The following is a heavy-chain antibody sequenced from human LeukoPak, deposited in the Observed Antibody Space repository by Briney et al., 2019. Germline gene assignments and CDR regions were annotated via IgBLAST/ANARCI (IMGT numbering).Heavy chain of an antibody. CDR2: IKQDGGEK. D-gene: IGHD2-15*01. V-gene: IGHV3-7*03. Sequence: GGSLRLSCAASGFTFSTYWMSWVRQAPGKGLEWVANIKQDGGEKNYVDSVKGRFTISRDNAKNSLYLQMNSLRAEDTAVYYCARVKTTGYWYYGMDVWGQGTTVTVSS. J-gene: IGHJ6*02. CDR1: GFTFSTYW. CDR3: ARVKTTGYWYYGMDV.